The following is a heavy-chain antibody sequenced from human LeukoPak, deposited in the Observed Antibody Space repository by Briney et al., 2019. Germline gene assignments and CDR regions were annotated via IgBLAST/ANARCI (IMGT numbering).Heavy chain of an antibody. CDR2: IYYSGST. D-gene: IGHD4-17*01. CDR1: SGSISSGGYY. V-gene: IGHV4-31*03. CDR3: ARSQGDKHYGDYHSLDY. J-gene: IGHJ4*02. Sequence: TLSLTCTVSSGSISSGGYYWSWIRQHPGKGLEWIGYIYYSGSTYYNPSLKSRVTISVDTSKNQFSLKLSSVTAADTAVYYCARSQGDKHYGDYHSLDYWGQGTLVTVSS.